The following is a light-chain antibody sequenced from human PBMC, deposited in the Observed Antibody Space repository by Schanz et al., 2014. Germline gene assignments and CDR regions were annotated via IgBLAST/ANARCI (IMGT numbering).Light chain of an antibody. CDR3: LQDYNYPRT. CDR1: QSISTW. J-gene: IGKJ1*01. V-gene: IGKV1-5*01. CDR2: DAS. Sequence: DIQMTQSPSTLSASVGDRVTITCRASQSISTWLAWYQQKPGKAPKVLIYDASNLESGVPSRFSGSGSGTEFTLTISSLQPEDFATYYCLQDYNYPRTFGQGTKVELK.